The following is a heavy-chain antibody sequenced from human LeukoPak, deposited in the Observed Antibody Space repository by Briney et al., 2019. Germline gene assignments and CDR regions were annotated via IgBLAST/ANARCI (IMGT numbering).Heavy chain of an antibody. CDR2: ISSSISYT. V-gene: IGHV3-21*01. Sequence: GGSLRLSRAASGVTFSSYSMNSVRQAPGKRLWWVSSISSSISYTYYADSAKGRFTISRDNASKSLYLQLKSLRAGDTAVYYCGRGNPRDILTGYFNWFDPWGQGTLVTVSS. D-gene: IGHD3-9*01. J-gene: IGHJ5*02. CDR1: GVTFSSYS. CDR3: GRGNPRDILTGYFNWFDP.